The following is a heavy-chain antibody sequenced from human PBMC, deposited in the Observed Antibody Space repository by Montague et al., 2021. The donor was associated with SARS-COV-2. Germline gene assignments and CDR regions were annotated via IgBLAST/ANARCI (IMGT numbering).Heavy chain of an antibody. CDR2: ISYDGSNK. V-gene: IGHV3-30-3*01. CDR3: ARLHFDDPYYYGSGNLQLFDY. CDR1: GFTFSSYA. D-gene: IGHD3-10*01. Sequence: SLRLSCAASGFTFSSYAMHWVRQAPGKGLEWVAVISYDGSNKYYADSVKGRFTISRDNSKNTLYLQMNSLRAEDTAVYYCARLHFDDPYYYGSGNLQLFDYWSQGTLVTVSS. J-gene: IGHJ4*02.